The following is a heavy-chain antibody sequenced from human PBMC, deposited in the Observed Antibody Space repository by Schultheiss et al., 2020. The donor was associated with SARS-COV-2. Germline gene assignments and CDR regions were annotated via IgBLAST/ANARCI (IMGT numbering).Heavy chain of an antibody. D-gene: IGHD2-2*01. CDR1: GFTVSSNY. J-gene: IGHJ4*02. CDR3: AKKEAPARPDFDY. Sequence: GESLKISCAASGFTVSSNYMSWVRQAPGKGLEWVSVTYAGGSTYYADSVKGRFTISRDNSKNTLYLQMNNLRAEDTAVYYCAKKEAPARPDFDYWGQGTLVTVSS. V-gene: IGHV3-53*01. CDR2: TYAGGST.